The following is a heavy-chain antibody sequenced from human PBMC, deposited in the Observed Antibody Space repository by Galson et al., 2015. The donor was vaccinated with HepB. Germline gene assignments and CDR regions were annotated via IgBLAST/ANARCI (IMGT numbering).Heavy chain of an antibody. CDR2: TYYRSKWYN. CDR3: SRGNYGSGGVPY. Sequence: CAISGDSVSSPSSIWVWVRQSPSRGLEWLGRTYYRSKWYNDYAVSVKGRITINPDTSKNQFSLELNSVTPEDTAVYYCSRGNYGSGGVPYWGQGALVTVSS. D-gene: IGHD6-25*01. CDR1: GDSVSSPSSI. J-gene: IGHJ4*02. V-gene: IGHV6-1*01.